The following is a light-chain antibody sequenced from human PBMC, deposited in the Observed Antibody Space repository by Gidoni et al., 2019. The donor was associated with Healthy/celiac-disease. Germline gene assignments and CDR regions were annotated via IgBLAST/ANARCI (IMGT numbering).Light chain of an antibody. Sequence: EIVLKQSPATLSFSPGERATLSCRASHSVSSYLAWYQQKPGQAPRLLIYDASSGSGTDFTLTISSLEPEDFAVYYGQQRSNWLTFGGGTKVEIK. CDR2: DAS. CDR3: QQRSNWLT. V-gene: IGKV3-11*01. CDR1: HSVSSY. J-gene: IGKJ4*01.